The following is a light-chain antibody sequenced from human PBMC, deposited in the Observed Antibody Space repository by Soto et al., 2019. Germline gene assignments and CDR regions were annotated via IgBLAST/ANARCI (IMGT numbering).Light chain of an antibody. CDR1: KSVTTY. CDR3: QQRSGWLT. V-gene: IGKV3-11*01. J-gene: IGKJ4*01. CDR2: DAL. Sequence: EMVLTQSPATRYLSQGERATISCRAIKSVTTYLAWYQQKPGQAPRLLIYDALHRATDIPARFSGSGSGTDFTLTISNREAEDFAVYYCQQRSGWLTFGGGTKVEIK.